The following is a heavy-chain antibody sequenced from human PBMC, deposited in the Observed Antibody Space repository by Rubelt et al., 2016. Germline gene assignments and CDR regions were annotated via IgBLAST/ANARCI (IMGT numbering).Heavy chain of an antibody. CDR1: GYSFTSYW. D-gene: IGHD3-10*01. J-gene: IGHJ5*02. CDR3: ARIPGSGSSEINWFDP. Sequence: EVQLVQSGAEVKKPGESLKISCKGSGYSFTSYWIGWVRQMPGKGLEWMGIIYPGDSYTNYSPSFQGHVTISADKSISTAYLQWSSLKASDTAMYYCARIPGSGSSEINWFDPWGQGTLVTVSS. CDR2: IYPGDSYT. V-gene: IGHV5-51*03.